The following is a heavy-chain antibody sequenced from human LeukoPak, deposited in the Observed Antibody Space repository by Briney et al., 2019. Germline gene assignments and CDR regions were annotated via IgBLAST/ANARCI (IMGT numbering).Heavy chain of an antibody. CDR1: GFTFSSYA. CDR3: AKKDLQLVHHFDY. D-gene: IGHD6-6*01. Sequence: GGSLRLSCAASGFTFSSYAMSWVRQAPGKGLEWVSAISGSGGSTYYADSVKGRFTISRDNSKNTLYLQMNSLRAGDTAVYYCAKKDLQLVHHFDYWGQGTLVTVSS. J-gene: IGHJ4*02. CDR2: ISGSGGST. V-gene: IGHV3-23*01.